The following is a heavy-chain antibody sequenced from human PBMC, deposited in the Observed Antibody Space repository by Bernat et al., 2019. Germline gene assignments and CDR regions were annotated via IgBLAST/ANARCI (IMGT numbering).Heavy chain of an antibody. CDR1: GFTFSGYW. Sequence: EVLLVESGGGLVQPGGSLRLSCAASGFTFSGYWMHWVRQAPGKGLEWVSRINSDGTSTTYADSEEGRVTISRDNAKNTLYLQMNNMRDEDTAVYYCARVPTRTFYYMDVWGKGTTVTVSS. D-gene: IGHD2-2*01. CDR3: ARVPTRTFYYMDV. J-gene: IGHJ6*03. V-gene: IGHV3-74*01. CDR2: INSDGTST.